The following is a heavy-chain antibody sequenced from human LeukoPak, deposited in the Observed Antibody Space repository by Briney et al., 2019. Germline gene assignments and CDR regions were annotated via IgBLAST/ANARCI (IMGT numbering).Heavy chain of an antibody. CDR1: GGSISSSSYY. D-gene: IGHD6-19*01. J-gene: IGHJ4*02. V-gene: IGHV4-39*07. CDR3: ARDSGSGTYY. Sequence: SETLSLTCTVSGGSISSSSYYWGWIRQPPGKGLEWIGSIYYSGSTYYNPSLKSRVTMSVDTSKNQFSLKLSSVTAADTAVYYCARDSGSGTYYWGQGTLVTVSS. CDR2: IYYSGST.